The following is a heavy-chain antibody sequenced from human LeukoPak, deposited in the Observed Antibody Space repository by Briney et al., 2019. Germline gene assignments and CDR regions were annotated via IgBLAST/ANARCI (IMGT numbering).Heavy chain of an antibody. CDR3: AKAAGRGYNYGDYFDY. Sequence: GGSLRLSCAASGFTFSSHAMSRVRQAPGKGLEWVSAISGSGGGTYYADSVKGRFTISRDNSKNTLYVQMNSLRAADTAVYYCAKAAGRGYNYGDYFDYWGQGTLVTVSS. J-gene: IGHJ4*02. D-gene: IGHD5-18*01. CDR2: ISGSGGGT. V-gene: IGHV3-23*01. CDR1: GFTFSSHA.